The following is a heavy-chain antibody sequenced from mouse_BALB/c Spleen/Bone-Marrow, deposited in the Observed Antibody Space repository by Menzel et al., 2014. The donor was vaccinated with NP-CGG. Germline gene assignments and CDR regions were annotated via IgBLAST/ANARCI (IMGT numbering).Heavy chain of an antibody. CDR1: GYTSTSYW. J-gene: IGHJ1*01. CDR2: INPSTGYT. Sequence: QVQLKESGAELAKPGASVKMSCKASGYTSTSYWMHWVKQRPGQGLEWIGYINPSTGYTEYNQKFKDKATLTADKSSSTAYMQLSSLTSEDSAVYYCARDWYFDVWGAGTTVTVSS. V-gene: IGHV1-7*01. CDR3: ARDWYFDV.